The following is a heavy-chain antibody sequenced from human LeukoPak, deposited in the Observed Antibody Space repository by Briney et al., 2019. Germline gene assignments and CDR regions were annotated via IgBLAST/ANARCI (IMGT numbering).Heavy chain of an antibody. CDR2: ISAYNGNT. CDR3: SRDGHRRYYYDSGSYPSGDY. V-gene: IGHV1-18*01. CDR1: GYTFTNYG. J-gene: IGHJ4*02. D-gene: IGHD3-10*01. Sequence: ASVKVSCKASGYTFTNYGISWVRQAPGQGLEWMGWISAYNGNTKYASKFQGKVTMTTDTSTTTAYMELRSLKSDDTAVYYCSRDGHRRYYYDSGSYPSGDYWAQGTLVTVSS.